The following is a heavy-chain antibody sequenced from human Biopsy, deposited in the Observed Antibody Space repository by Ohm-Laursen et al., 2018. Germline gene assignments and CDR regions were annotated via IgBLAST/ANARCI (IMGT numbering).Heavy chain of an antibody. D-gene: IGHD4-23*01. CDR1: GDSISTYY. CDR3: ARGSNDFGGLYFPR. V-gene: IGHV4-59*07. CDR2: ISCTGYT. Sequence: PSDTLSLTCTVSGDSISTYYWSWIRQPPGKGLEWIGHISCTGYTSYNASLKSRVTISVDTSRNHFSLRLSSLTAADTAVYYCARGSNDFGGLYFPRWGQGTLLTVSS. J-gene: IGHJ4*02.